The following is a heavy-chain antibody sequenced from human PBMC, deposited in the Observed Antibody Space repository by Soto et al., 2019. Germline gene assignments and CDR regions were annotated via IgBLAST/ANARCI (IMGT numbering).Heavy chain of an antibody. CDR1: GGSINRYY. CDR3: ARVYYDILTGFYNDY. J-gene: IGHJ4*02. Sequence: SETLSLTCTVSGGSINRYYWSWIRQPPGKGLEWIGYIYYSGSTNYNPSLKSRVTISVDTSKNQFSLKLSSVTAADTSVYYCARVYYDILTGFYNDYWGQGNMVTVSS. V-gene: IGHV4-59*01. D-gene: IGHD3-9*01. CDR2: IYYSGST.